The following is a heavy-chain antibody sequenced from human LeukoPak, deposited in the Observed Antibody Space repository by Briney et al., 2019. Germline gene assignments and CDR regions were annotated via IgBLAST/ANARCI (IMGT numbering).Heavy chain of an antibody. D-gene: IGHD6-19*01. J-gene: IGHJ4*02. CDR1: GYTFTSYA. CDR3: ARVSDDSGWNFGY. CDR2: INAGNGNR. V-gene: IGHV1-3*01. Sequence: GASVKVSCKASGYTFTSYAIHWVRQAPGQRLEWMGWINAGNGNRKYSQKFQDRVTITRETSATTAYMELNSLTSEDTAVYYCARVSDDSGWNFGYWGQGTLVTVSS.